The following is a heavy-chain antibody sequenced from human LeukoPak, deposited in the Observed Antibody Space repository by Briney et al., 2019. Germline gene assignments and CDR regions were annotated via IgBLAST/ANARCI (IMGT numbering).Heavy chain of an antibody. Sequence: PGGSLRLSCAASGFTFSSYGMHWVRQAPGKGLEWVAVIWYDGSNKYYADSVKGRFTISRDNSKNTLYLQTNSLRAEDTAVYYCARAALYDILTGVYYYCGMDVWGQGTTVTVSS. CDR2: IWYDGSNK. J-gene: IGHJ6*02. D-gene: IGHD3-9*01. CDR1: GFTFSSYG. V-gene: IGHV3-33*01. CDR3: ARAALYDILTGVYYYCGMDV.